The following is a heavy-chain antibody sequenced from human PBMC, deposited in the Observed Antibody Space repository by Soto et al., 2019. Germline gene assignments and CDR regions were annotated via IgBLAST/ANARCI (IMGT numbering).Heavy chain of an antibody. CDR1: GGTFSSHG. CDR2: IIPTFWTP. J-gene: IGHJ4*02. D-gene: IGHD1-26*01. V-gene: IGHV1-69*06. CDR3: ASERSAQYFDF. Sequence: QVQLVQSGTVVQRRGSSVKVSCQASGGTFSSHGMAWVRQAPGQGLEWMGGIIPTFWTPTYAPKFQGRVTITADKSTNPAYMELSSLRSEDTGVYYCASERSAQYFDFWGQGTLITVSS.